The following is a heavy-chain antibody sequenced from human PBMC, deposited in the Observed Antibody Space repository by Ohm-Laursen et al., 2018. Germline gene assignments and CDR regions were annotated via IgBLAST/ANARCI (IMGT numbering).Heavy chain of an antibody. CDR2: TYYRSQWYN. Sequence: QTLSLTCAFSGDSVSSNSNAWNWIRQSPSRGLEWLGRTYYRSQWYNDYAVSVKGRITINPDTSKNQFSLRLNSVTPEDAAVYYCTGGGRGGPNSWGQGTLVTVSS. J-gene: IGHJ4*02. V-gene: IGHV6-1*01. D-gene: IGHD3-16*01. CDR3: TGGGRGGPNS. CDR1: GDSVSSNSNA.